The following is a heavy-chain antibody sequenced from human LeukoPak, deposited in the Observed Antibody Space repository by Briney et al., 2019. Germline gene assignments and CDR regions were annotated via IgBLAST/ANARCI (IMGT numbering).Heavy chain of an antibody. CDR1: GASISSSSYY. CDR3: ARRLACTEDY. D-gene: IGHD2-8*02. Sequence: SETLSLTCTVSGASISSSSYYWGWIRQPPGKGLEWIGSIYYSGSAYYNPSLKSRVTISVDTSKNQFSLKLSSVTAADTAVYYCARRLACTEDYWGQGTLVTVSS. V-gene: IGHV4-39*01. J-gene: IGHJ4*02. CDR2: IYYSGSA.